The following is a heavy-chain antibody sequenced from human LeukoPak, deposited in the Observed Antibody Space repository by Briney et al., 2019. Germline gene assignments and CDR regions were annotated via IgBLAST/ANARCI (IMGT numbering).Heavy chain of an antibody. CDR3: AKGSAVAGSFDY. V-gene: IGHV3-7*03. Sequence: GGSLRLSCAASGFSFSNHWMNWVRQAPEKGLEWVANIKQDGSETYYVDSVKGRFTISRDNARNSLYLQMNSLRAEDTAVYYCAKGSAVAGSFDYWGQGTLVTVSS. CDR2: IKQDGSET. CDR1: GFSFSNHW. D-gene: IGHD6-19*01. J-gene: IGHJ4*02.